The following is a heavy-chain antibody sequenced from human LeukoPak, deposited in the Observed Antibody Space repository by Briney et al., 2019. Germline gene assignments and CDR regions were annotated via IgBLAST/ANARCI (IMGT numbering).Heavy chain of an antibody. V-gene: IGHV3-66*02. J-gene: IGHJ5*02. CDR2: IYSDGRT. D-gene: IGHD1-26*01. Sequence: GGSLRLSCAASGFAVSTNYVSWVRQAPGKGLEWVSVIYSDGRTYYTDSVKGRFTISRDNTMNPLYLQMNRLRPEDTAVYYCARDQRSESYYPWGWFDPWGQGTLVTVSS. CDR1: GFAVSTNY. CDR3: ARDQRSESYYPWGWFDP.